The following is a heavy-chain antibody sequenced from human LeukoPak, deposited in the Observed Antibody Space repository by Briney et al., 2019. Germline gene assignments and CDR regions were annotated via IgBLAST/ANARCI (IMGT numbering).Heavy chain of an antibody. J-gene: IGHJ4*02. CDR2: ISYDGNKK. D-gene: IGHD3-3*01. CDR1: GFTFSDYG. Sequence: PGRSLRLSCAASGFTFSDYGMHWVRQAPGKGLEWVAVISYDGNKKYYKDSVKGRFTISRDNSKHTVYLQMNSLRAEDTAVYYCARGGYYDYWSDYDGSSLLKPSDYWGQGALVTVSS. CDR3: ARGGYYDYWSDYDGSSLLKPSDY. V-gene: IGHV3-30*04.